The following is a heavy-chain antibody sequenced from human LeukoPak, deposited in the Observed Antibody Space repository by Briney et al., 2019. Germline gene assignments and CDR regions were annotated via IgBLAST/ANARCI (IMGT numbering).Heavy chain of an antibody. D-gene: IGHD4-17*01. Sequence: ASVKVSCRASGYTFLSYAMHWVRQAPGQRFEWMGWINAGNGNTKYSQKFQGRVTITRGTSASTAYMELSSLRSEDTAVYYCARDLPPDYGEPFDYWGQGTLVTVSS. V-gene: IGHV1-3*01. CDR1: GYTFLSYA. J-gene: IGHJ4*02. CDR3: ARDLPPDYGEPFDY. CDR2: INAGNGNT.